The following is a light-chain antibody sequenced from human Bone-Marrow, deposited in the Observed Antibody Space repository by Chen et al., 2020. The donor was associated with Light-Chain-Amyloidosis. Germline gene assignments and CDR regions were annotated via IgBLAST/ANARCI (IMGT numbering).Light chain of an antibody. Sequence: QAALTQPRSVSGSPGQSVSISCTGTSSDVGGYDFVSWYQKHPVKAPKLMIYDVSKRPSGVPDRFSGSKSGNTASLTISGLQADDEADYYCCSYAGSYGLYVFGSGTKVTVL. V-gene: IGLV2-11*01. CDR1: SSDVGGYDF. J-gene: IGLJ1*01. CDR2: DVS. CDR3: CSYAGSYGLYV.